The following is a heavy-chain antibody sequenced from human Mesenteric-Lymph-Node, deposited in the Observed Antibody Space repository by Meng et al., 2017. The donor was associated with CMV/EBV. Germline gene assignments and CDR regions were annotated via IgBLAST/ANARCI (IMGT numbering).Heavy chain of an antibody. J-gene: IGHJ6*02. CDR2: INPSGGST. D-gene: IGHD3-22*01. CDR3: ARGRGLKIVYYYGMDV. Sequence: ASVKVSCKASGYTFTSNYMHWVRQAPGEGLEWMGIINPSGGSTTYAQKFQGRVTMTRDTSTTTVYMELSSLRSEDTAVYYCARGRGLKIVYYYGMDVWGQGTTVTVSS. CDR1: GYTFTSNY. V-gene: IGHV1-46*01.